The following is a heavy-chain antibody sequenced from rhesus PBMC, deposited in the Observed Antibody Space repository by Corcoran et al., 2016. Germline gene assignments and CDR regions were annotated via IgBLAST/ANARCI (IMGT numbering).Heavy chain of an antibody. CDR3: ARDGGRMITVNGYYVLDS. CDR2: IYVGSGST. Sequence: QVQLQESGPGVVKPSETLSLTCAVSGGSISGYYLWSWIRQPPGKGLEWIGYIYVGSGSTSYNPSLKSRVISSIDTSKNQFSLKLSSVTAADTAVYYCARDGGRMITVNGYYVLDSWGQGVVVTVSS. V-gene: IGHV4S7*01. D-gene: IGHD3-9*01. J-gene: IGHJ6*01. CDR1: GGSISGYYL.